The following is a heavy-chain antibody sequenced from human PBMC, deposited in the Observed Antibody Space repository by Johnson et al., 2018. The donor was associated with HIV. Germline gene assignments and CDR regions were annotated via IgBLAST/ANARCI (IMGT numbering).Heavy chain of an antibody. V-gene: IGHV3-72*01. CDR1: GFIFSDHY. J-gene: IGHJ3*01. CDR2: TRNKANSYTT. Sequence: VQLVESGGGLVQPGGSLRLSCVASGFIFSDHYMDWVRQAPGNGLEWVGRTRNKANSYTTDYAASVKGRFTISRDDSKNSQYLQMNSLKTEDTAVYYCTRVSLPPSYAFDFWGQGTMVTVSS. CDR3: TRVSLPPSYAFDF.